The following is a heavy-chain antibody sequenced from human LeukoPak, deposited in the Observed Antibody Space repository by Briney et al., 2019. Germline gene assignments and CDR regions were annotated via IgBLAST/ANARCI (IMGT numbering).Heavy chain of an antibody. CDR3: ARGGDSSSWYNWFDP. CDR1: GHTLTELF. V-gene: IGHV1-2*02. J-gene: IGHJ5*02. D-gene: IGHD6-6*01. Sequence: ASVKVSCKVSGHTLTELFMHWVRQAPGQGLEWMGWINPNSGGTNYAQKFQGRVTMTRDTSISTAYMELSRLRSDDTAVYYCARGGDSSSWYNWFDPWGQGTLVTVSS. CDR2: INPNSGGT.